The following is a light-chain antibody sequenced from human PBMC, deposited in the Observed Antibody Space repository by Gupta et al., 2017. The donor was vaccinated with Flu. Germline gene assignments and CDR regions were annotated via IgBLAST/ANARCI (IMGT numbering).Light chain of an antibody. V-gene: IGLV2-11*01. CDR1: GSDVGGYNY. Sequence: QSALTQPRSVSGSPGQSVTISCTGTGSDVGGYNYVPWYRQHPGKAPQLIVSNVSKRPSGVPDRFAGSKSGNTASLTLSGLQADDEADYYCCSYAGSYTFVFGGGTQLTVL. J-gene: IGLJ2*01. CDR3: CSYAGSYTFV. CDR2: NVS.